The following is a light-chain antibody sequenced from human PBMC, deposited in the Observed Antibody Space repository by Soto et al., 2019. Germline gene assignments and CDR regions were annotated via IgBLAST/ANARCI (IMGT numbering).Light chain of an antibody. CDR1: SSDVGSYNY. J-gene: IGLJ3*02. CDR3: NSYAGSNNWV. CDR2: EVS. Sequence: QSALTQPASVPGSPGQSITISCTGTSSDVGSYNYVSWFQQHPGKAPKLMIYEVSKRPSGVPDRFSGSKSGNTASLTVSGLQAEDEADYYCNSYAGSNNWVFGGGTKVTVL. V-gene: IGLV2-8*01.